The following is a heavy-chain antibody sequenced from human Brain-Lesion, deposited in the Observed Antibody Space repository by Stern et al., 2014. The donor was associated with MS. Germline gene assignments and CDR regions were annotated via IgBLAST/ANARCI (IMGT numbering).Heavy chain of an antibody. V-gene: IGHV1-8*01. CDR3: ARAVRNQLLSEY. CDR2: MNPYSGNT. Sequence: QVQLLQPGAAVKKPGASVKVSCKASGYNFSSYDITWVRQASGHGLEWMGWMNPYSGNTGYAQKFKGRVSMTSDPSISTVYMELTSLTSDDTAVYFCARAVRNQLLSEYWGQGTLVTVSS. CDR1: GYNFSSYD. J-gene: IGHJ4*02. D-gene: IGHD2-2*01.